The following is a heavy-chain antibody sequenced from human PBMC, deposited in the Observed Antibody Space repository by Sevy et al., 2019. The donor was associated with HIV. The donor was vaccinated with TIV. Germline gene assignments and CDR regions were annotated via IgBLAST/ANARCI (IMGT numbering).Heavy chain of an antibody. CDR3: ARDDVWSGYYSNYYYYGMDV. Sequence: ASVKVSCKASGYTFTSYGISWVRQAPGQGLEWMGWISAYNGNTNYAQKLQDRVTMTTDTSTSTAYMELRSLRSDDTAVYYCARDDVWSGYYSNYYYYGMDVWGQGTTVTVSS. J-gene: IGHJ6*02. CDR2: ISAYNGNT. CDR1: GYTFTSYG. D-gene: IGHD3-3*01. V-gene: IGHV1-18*04.